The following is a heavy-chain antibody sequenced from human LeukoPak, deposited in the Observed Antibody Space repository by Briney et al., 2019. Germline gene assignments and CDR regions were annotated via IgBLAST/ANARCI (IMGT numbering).Heavy chain of an antibody. CDR2: ISGSGGST. V-gene: IGHV3-23*01. D-gene: IGHD1-26*01. Sequence: GGSLRLSCAASGFTFSSYAMSWVRQAPGKGLEWVSAISGSGGSTYYADSVKGRFTISRDSSKNTLYLQMNSLRVEDTAVYYCAKASPGSGSYWSPAYWGQGTLVTVSS. J-gene: IGHJ4*02. CDR3: AKASPGSGSYWSPAY. CDR1: GFTFSSYA.